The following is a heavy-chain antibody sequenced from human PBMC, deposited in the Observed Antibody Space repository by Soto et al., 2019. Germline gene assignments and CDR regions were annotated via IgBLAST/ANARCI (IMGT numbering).Heavy chain of an antibody. CDR2: IIPIFGTA. J-gene: IGHJ4*02. Sequence: GASVKVSCNASEGTFSSYAISWVRQAPGQGLEWMGGIIPIFGTANYAQKFQGRVTITADESTSTAYMELSSLRSEDTAVYYCARGGSSGSDYWGQGTLVTVSS. D-gene: IGHD6-19*01. CDR3: ARGGSSGSDY. CDR1: EGTFSSYA. V-gene: IGHV1-69*13.